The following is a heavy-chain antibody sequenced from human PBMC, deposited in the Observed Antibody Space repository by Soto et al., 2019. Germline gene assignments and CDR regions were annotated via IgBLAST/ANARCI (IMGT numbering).Heavy chain of an antibody. CDR3: ARDLESSGWYPDAFDI. Sequence: EASVKVSCKASGYTFTSYGISWVRQAPGQGLEWMGWISAYNGNTNYAQKLQGRVTMTADTSTSTAYMELRSLRSDDTAVYYCARDLESSGWYPDAFDIWGQGTMVTVSS. CDR2: ISAYNGNT. CDR1: GYTFTSYG. J-gene: IGHJ3*02. D-gene: IGHD6-19*01. V-gene: IGHV1-18*01.